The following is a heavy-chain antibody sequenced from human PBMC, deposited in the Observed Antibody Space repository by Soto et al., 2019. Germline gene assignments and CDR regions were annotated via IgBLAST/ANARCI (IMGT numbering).Heavy chain of an antibody. CDR2: ISSSSSYI. V-gene: IGHV3-21*01. CDR3: ARDTRYSSSWYEYWFDP. CDR1: GFTFSSYS. D-gene: IGHD6-13*01. Sequence: GGSLRLSCAASGFTFSSYSMNWVRQAPGKGLEWVSSISSSSSYIYYADSVKGRFTISRDNAKNSLYLQMNSLRDEDTAVYYCARDTRYSSSWYEYWFDPWGQGTLGTVSS. J-gene: IGHJ5*02.